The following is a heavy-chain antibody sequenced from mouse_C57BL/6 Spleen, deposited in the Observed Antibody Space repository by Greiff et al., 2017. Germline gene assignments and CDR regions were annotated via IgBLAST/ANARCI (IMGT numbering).Heavy chain of an antibody. CDR3: ARGGTTVFPMDY. CDR2: IYPGDGDT. Sequence: QVQLQQSGAELVKPGASVKISCKASGYAFSSYWMNWVKQRPGKGLEWIGQIYPGDGDTNYNGKFKGKATLTADKSSSTAYMQLSSLTSEDSAVYFCARGGTTVFPMDYWGQGTSVTVSS. J-gene: IGHJ4*01. V-gene: IGHV1-80*01. D-gene: IGHD1-1*01. CDR1: GYAFSSYW.